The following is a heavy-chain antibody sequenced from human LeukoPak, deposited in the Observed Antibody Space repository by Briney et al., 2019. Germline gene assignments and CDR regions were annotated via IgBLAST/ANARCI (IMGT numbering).Heavy chain of an antibody. D-gene: IGHD6-19*01. J-gene: IGHJ4*02. V-gene: IGHV3-48*03. Sequence: GGSLRLSCAASGFSVSSYGFNWVRQAPGRGLEWVSYISTSWTSMYYADSVRGRFTVSRDNAKNSLYLQMNNLRAEDTAVYYCARDRSGWYYFDHWGQGTLVTVSS. CDR1: GFSVSSYG. CDR3: ARDRSGWYYFDH. CDR2: ISTSWTSM.